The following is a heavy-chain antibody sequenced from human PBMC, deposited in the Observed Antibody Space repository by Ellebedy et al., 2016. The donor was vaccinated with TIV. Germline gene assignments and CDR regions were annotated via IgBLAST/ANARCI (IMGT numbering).Heavy chain of an antibody. CDR1: GFTFSSYA. Sequence: GGSLRLSCTASGFTFSSYAMHWVRQAPGKGLEWVAVISYDVGEKYYVDSVEGRFTISRDNSRDTLYLQMNSLRIDDTAVYYCAKAMAGYTSACSDSWGQGTLVIVSS. D-gene: IGHD3-16*02. CDR2: ISYDVGEK. J-gene: IGHJ5*01. CDR3: AKAMAGYTSACSDS. V-gene: IGHV3-30*18.